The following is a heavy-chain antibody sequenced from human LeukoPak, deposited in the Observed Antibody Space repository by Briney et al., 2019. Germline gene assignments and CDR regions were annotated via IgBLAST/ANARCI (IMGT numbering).Heavy chain of an antibody. Sequence: SLRLSCXASGFTXSSYGMHWVRQAPGKGLEWVAVISYDGSNKYYADSVKGRFTISRDNYKNTLYLQINSLRAEDTAVYPFAKDRFYDFWSGSFDYWGQGTLVTVSS. CDR1: GFTXSSYG. CDR2: ISYDGSNK. D-gene: IGHD3-3*01. V-gene: IGHV3-30*18. J-gene: IGHJ4*02. CDR3: AKDRFYDFWSGSFDY.